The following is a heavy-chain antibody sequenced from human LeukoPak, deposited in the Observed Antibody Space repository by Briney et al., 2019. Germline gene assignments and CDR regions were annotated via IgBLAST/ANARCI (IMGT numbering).Heavy chain of an antibody. D-gene: IGHD1-1*01. J-gene: IGHJ5*02. Sequence: SDTLSLTCAVSGYSISSSNWWGWIRQPPGKGLEWIGYIYYSGSIYYNPSLKSRVTMSADTSKTQSSLKLSSVTAVDPAVYYCARNFLRTGGWFDPWGQGTLVTVSS. CDR2: IYYSGSI. V-gene: IGHV4-28*05. CDR1: GYSISSSNW. CDR3: ARNFLRTGGWFDP.